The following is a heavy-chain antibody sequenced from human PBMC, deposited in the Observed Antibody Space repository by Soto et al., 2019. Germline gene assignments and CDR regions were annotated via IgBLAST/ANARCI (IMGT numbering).Heavy chain of an antibody. J-gene: IGHJ5*02. Sequence: SETLSLTCSVSGGSISSFTYYWGWIRQPPGKGLEWIGTVYYNENTYYNPSLKSRVTITVDTAKNQFSLNLRSVTAADTAMYFCARRERYYGSPGWLDPWGPGTLVTVSS. CDR1: GGSISSFTYY. V-gene: IGHV4-39*01. CDR2: VYYNENT. D-gene: IGHD3-10*01. CDR3: ARRERYYGSPGWLDP.